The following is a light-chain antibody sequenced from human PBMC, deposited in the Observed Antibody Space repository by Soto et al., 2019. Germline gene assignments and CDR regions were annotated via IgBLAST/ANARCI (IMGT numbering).Light chain of an antibody. CDR1: ESLQHRDGNTY. Sequence: DVVMTQNPLSSPVTLGQPASISCRSSESLQHRDGNTYLNWLQQRPGQPPRLLIYKVSNRFSGVPDRLSGSGAGTDVTLKISRVEAEDVGVYYCMQATQYRPYTFGQGTKLEIK. CDR2: KVS. J-gene: IGKJ2*01. CDR3: MQATQYRPYT. V-gene: IGKV2-24*01.